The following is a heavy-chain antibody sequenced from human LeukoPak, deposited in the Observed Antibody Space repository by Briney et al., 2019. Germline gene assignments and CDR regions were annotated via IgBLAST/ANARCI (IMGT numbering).Heavy chain of an antibody. Sequence: GESLKISCKGSGYSFTNYWIGWVRQMPGKGLERMGIIYPGDSDTRYSPSFQGQVTISADKSITTAYLQWSSLKASDTATYYCARLLNYDDLDYWGQGTLVTVSS. CDR3: ARLLNYDDLDY. D-gene: IGHD3-22*01. CDR1: GYSFTNYW. J-gene: IGHJ4*02. CDR2: IYPGDSDT. V-gene: IGHV5-51*01.